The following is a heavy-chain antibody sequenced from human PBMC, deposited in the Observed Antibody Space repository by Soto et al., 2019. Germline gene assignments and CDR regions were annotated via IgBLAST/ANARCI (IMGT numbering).Heavy chain of an antibody. CDR2: LYDLDGT. V-gene: IGHV3-23*01. D-gene: IGHD1-1*01. J-gene: IGHJ3*02. CDR1: GFTFSSYV. CDR3: ATWHLQEHAYDI. Sequence: EVQLLESGGGLVQPGGSLRLSCAASGFTFSSYVMSWVRQAPGKGLEWVSALYDLDGTYYADSVKGRFTTSSDSSRTTVYLQMNSLRPDDTAVYSCATWHLQEHAYDIWGQGTMVTVSS.